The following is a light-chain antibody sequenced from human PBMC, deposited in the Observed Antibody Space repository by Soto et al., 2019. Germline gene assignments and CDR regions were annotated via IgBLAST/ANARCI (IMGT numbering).Light chain of an antibody. CDR3: RQYGRSGT. CDR2: GAS. V-gene: IGKV3-20*01. J-gene: IGKJ1*01. CDR1: QSVSSSY. Sequence: EIVLTQSPGTLSLSPGERATLSCRASQSVSSSYLAWYQQKPGQAPRLLIYGASSRATGIPDRFSGSGSGTDFTLTISRLEPEDFAVYYCRQYGRSGTFGQGTKVDI.